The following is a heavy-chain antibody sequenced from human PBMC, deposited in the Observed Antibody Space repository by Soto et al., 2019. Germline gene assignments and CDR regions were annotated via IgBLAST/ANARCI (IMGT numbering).Heavy chain of an antibody. Sequence: EVQVVESGGGLVKPGGSLRLSCTASGFTFDTYTMNWLRQAPGRGLEWVSSISATTTYKYYADSVEGRFTISRDNAKNSLYLQTNNLGDDDTAVYYCARGGTSKSGHLWYFDLWGRGTRVAVSS. V-gene: IGHV3-21*01. CDR3: ARGGTSKSGHLWYFDL. CDR2: ISATTTYK. CDR1: GFTFDTYT. J-gene: IGHJ2*01. D-gene: IGHD1-1*01.